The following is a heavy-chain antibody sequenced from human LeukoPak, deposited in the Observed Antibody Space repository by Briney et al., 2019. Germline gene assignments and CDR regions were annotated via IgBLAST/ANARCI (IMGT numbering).Heavy chain of an antibody. V-gene: IGHV3-23*01. CDR1: GFTFSSSA. CDR3: ARVPLRMRIYYYYGMDV. D-gene: IGHD2-8*01. Sequence: GGSLRLSCAASGFTFSSSAMSWVRQVPGKGLEWVSGISASGGSTSYADSVRGRFTISRDNAKNSLYLQMNSLRDEDTAVYYCARVPLRMRIYYYYGMDVWGQGTTVTVSS. CDR2: ISASGGST. J-gene: IGHJ6*02.